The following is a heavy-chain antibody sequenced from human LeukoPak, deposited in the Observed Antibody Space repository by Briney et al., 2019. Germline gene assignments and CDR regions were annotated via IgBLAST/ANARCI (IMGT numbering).Heavy chain of an antibody. CDR2: MNLNSGDT. J-gene: IGHJ5*02. CDR3: ARSSAFYGDYPRVGRDWFDP. CDR1: GYTFTSYD. Sequence: ASVKVSCKASGYTFTSYDINWVRQATGQGLEWMGWMNLNSGDTGYAQKFQGRVTMTRNTSISTAYMELSSLRSEDTAVYYCARSSAFYGDYPRVGRDWFDPWGQGTLVTVSS. D-gene: IGHD4-17*01. V-gene: IGHV1-8*01.